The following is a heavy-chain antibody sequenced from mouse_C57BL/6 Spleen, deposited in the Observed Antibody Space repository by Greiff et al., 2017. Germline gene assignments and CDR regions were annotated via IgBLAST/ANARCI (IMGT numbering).Heavy chain of an antibody. D-gene: IGHD2-3*01. CDR2: INPGSGGT. CDR1: GYAFTNYL. V-gene: IGHV1-54*01. Sequence: VQLVESGAELVRPGTSVKVSCKASGYAFTNYLIEWVKQRPGQGLEWIGVINPGSGGTNYNEKFKGKATLTADKSSSTAYMQLSSLTSEDSAVYFCARSYDGYYYAMDYWGQGTSVTVSS. J-gene: IGHJ4*01. CDR3: ARSYDGYYYAMDY.